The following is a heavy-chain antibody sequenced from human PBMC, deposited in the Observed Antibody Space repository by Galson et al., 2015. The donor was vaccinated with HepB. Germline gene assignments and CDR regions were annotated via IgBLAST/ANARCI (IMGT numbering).Heavy chain of an antibody. J-gene: IGHJ4*02. CDR3: ARGSSSAYYFDY. V-gene: IGHV3-48*03. CDR2: ISSSGSTI. CDR1: GFTFSSYE. D-gene: IGHD6-13*01. Sequence: SLRLSCAASGFTFSSYEMNWVRQAPGKGLEWVSYISSSGSTIYYADSVKGRFTISRDNAKNSLYLQMNSLRAEATAVYYCARGSSSAYYFDYWGQGTLVTVSS.